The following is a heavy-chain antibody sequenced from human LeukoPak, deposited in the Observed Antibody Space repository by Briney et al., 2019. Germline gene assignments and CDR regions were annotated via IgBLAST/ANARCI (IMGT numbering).Heavy chain of an antibody. J-gene: IGHJ3*02. CDR3: ARGAPLVAVTTGAFDI. V-gene: IGHV3-48*03. Sequence: GGSLRLSCAASGFTFISYEMNWVRQAPGKGLEWISYIDSISTTIYSADSVRGRFTISRDNAKNSVYLQMNSLRVEDTAIYYCARGAPLVAVTTGAFDIWGQGTMVTVSS. CDR1: GFTFISYE. CDR2: IDSISTTI. D-gene: IGHD2-15*01.